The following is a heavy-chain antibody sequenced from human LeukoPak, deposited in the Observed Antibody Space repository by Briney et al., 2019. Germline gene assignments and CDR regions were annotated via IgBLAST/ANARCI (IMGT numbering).Heavy chain of an antibody. D-gene: IGHD1-26*01. CDR2: MYYSGST. CDR3: ARHVSGSSEFS. V-gene: IGHV4-39*01. CDR1: GGSISSDSFY. Sequence: PSETLSLTCSVSGGSISSDSFYWGWLRQPPGKGLEWIGSMYYSGSTYYNPSLKSRVTISVDTSKNQFSLKLSSVTAADTAVYYCARHVSGSSEFSWGQGILVTVSS. J-gene: IGHJ4*02.